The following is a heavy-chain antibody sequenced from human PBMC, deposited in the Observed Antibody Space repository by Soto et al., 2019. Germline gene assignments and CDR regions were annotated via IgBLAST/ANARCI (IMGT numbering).Heavy chain of an antibody. CDR1: GGSINTFY. D-gene: IGHD5-12*01. CDR3: AREGSYSAYNFAHGIQLWSFDF. J-gene: IGHJ4*02. CDR2: IFSSVST. V-gene: IGHV4-4*07. Sequence: KPXETLSLTCTVSGGSINTFYWSWVRQPAGKGLEWIGRIFSSVSTSFNPSLESRVAMSVDTSKNHFSLNLSSVTAADMAVYYCAREGSYSAYNFAHGIQLWSFDFWGQGALVTVSS.